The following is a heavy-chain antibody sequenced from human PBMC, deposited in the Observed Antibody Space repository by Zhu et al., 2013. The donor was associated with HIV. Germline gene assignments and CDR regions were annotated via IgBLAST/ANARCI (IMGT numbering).Heavy chain of an antibody. CDR1: GGSLSGFF. J-gene: IGHJ4*02. D-gene: IGHD5-12*01. CDR2: ISHTGTT. V-gene: IGHV4-34*01. Sequence: QVQLQQWGAGLLKPSETLSLTCAVYGGSLSGFFWSWIRQPPGRGLEYIGEISHTGTTYYSTSLKSRVTISIDTSKNQFSLRVSSVTAADTAVYYCARKTYGDDWAADDHWGQGILVTVSS. CDR3: ARKTYGDDWAADDH.